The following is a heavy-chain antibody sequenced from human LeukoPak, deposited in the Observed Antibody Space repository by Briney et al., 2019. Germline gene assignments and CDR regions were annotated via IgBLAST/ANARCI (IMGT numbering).Heavy chain of an antibody. J-gene: IGHJ6*03. CDR3: AIAVVPAAIPYYYYYMDV. Sequence: GSLRLSCAASGFTFSSYSMNWVRQPPGKGLGWIGGIYYSGSTYYNPSLKSRVTISVDTSKNQSSLKLSSVTAADTAVYYCAIAVVPAAIPYYYYYMDVWGKGTTVTISS. CDR1: GFTFSSYSMN. V-gene: IGHV4-59*05. D-gene: IGHD2-2*01. CDR2: IYYSGST.